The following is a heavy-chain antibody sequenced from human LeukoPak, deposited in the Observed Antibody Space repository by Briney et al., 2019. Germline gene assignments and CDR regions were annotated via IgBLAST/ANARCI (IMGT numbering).Heavy chain of an antibody. CDR2: IYYSGST. V-gene: IGHV4-59*01. D-gene: IGHD6-19*01. Sequence: NASETLSLTCTASGGSISSYYWSWIRQPPGKGLEWIGYIYYSGSTNYNPSLKSRVTISVDTSKNQFSLKLSSVTAADTAVYYCAREEEQWLAVDYWGQGTLVTVSS. J-gene: IGHJ4*02. CDR1: GGSISSYY. CDR3: AREEEQWLAVDY.